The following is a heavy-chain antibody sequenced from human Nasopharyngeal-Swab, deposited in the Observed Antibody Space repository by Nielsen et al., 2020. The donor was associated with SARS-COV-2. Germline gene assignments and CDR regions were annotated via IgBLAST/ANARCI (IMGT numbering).Heavy chain of an antibody. Sequence: GGSLRLSCAASGFTFSSYGMHWVRQAPGKGLEWVAVIWYDGSNKYYADSVKGRFTISRDNSKNTLFLQMNSLRVEDAAIYYCAKGRGAAAPTGRIIDDWGQGTLVIASS. D-gene: IGHD6-13*01. CDR1: GFTFSSYG. J-gene: IGHJ4*02. CDR3: AKGRGAAAPTGRIIDD. CDR2: IWYDGSNK. V-gene: IGHV3-33*06.